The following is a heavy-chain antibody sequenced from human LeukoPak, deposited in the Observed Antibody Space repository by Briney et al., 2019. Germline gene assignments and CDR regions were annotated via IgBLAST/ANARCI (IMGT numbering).Heavy chain of an antibody. CDR3: ARRPSLRPIHFDY. D-gene: IGHD2-21*01. J-gene: IGHJ4*02. Sequence: PSETLSLTCTVSGGSISSYYWSWIRQPPGKGLEWIGYIYYSGSTNYNPSLKSRVTISVDTSKNQFSLKLSSVTAADTAVYYCARRPSLRPIHFDYWGQGTLVTVSS. V-gene: IGHV4-59*01. CDR1: GGSISSYY. CDR2: IYYSGST.